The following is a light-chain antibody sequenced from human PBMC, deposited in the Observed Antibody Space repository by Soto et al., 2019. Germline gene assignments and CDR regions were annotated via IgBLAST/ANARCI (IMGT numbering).Light chain of an antibody. CDR1: QSVSSY. V-gene: IGKV3-11*01. Sequence: EIVFTQSPATLSLSPGERATLSCRASQSVSSYLAWYQQKPGQAPRLLIYDASNRETGIPARFSGSGSGTEFTLTISSLQSEDFAVYYCQQYNNWPWTFGQGTKVDIK. J-gene: IGKJ1*01. CDR3: QQYNNWPWT. CDR2: DAS.